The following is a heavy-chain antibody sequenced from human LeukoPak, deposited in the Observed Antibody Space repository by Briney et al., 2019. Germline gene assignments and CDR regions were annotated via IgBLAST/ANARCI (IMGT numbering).Heavy chain of an antibody. D-gene: IGHD3-9*01. CDR3: AKSDGYYDILTPLGN. Sequence: GGSLRLSCAASGFTFSKAWMSWVRQAPGKGLEWVSAISGSGGSTYYADSVKGRFTISRDNSKNTLYLQMNSLRAEDTAVYYCAKSDGYYDILTPLGNWGQGTLVTVSS. CDR2: ISGSGGST. CDR1: GFTFSKAW. V-gene: IGHV3-23*01. J-gene: IGHJ4*02.